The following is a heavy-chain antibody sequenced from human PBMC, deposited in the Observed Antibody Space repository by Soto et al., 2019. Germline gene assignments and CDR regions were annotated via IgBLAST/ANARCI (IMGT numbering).Heavy chain of an antibody. V-gene: IGHV1-8*01. CDR2: MNPNSGNT. CDR1: GYTFTTYD. Sequence: QVQLEQSGAEVKKSGASVKVSCKASGYTFTTYDINWVRQATGQGLEWMGWMNPNSGNTGYAQKFQGRVTMTRDTSTSTAYMELSSLRSEDTAVYYCARGWGRWPHEKPGDYWGQGTLVTVSS. J-gene: IGHJ4*02. D-gene: IGHD3-16*01. CDR3: ARGWGRWPHEKPGDY.